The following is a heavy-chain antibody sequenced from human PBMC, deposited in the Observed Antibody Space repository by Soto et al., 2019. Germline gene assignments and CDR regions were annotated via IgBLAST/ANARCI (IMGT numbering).Heavy chain of an antibody. Sequence: SETLSLTCTVSGGSMSSNYWSWIRQSPAKGLEWIGFVYYGGTNYNPSFESRVTMSVDTPKKQFSLELTDVTAADTAVYYCVSYRGAFYFDHWGQGTLVTVSS. D-gene: IGHD4-4*01. J-gene: IGHJ4*02. CDR2: VYYGGT. V-gene: IGHV4-59*01. CDR1: GGSMSSNY. CDR3: VSYRGAFYFDH.